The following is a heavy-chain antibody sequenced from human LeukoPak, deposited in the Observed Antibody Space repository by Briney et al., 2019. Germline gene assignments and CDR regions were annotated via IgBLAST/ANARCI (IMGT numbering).Heavy chain of an antibody. CDR3: ARALTGYSSGWYRLLDY. CDR2: INPSGGST. CDR1: EHIFTSYY. J-gene: IGHJ4*02. V-gene: IGHV1-46*01. Sequence: GASEKVSGKAPEHIFTSYYMHWVRQAPGQGLEWMGIINPSGGSTSYAQKCQGRVTMTRDSSTSTVYMELSSLRSEDTGVYYCARALTGYSSGWYRLLDYWGQGTLVTVSS. D-gene: IGHD6-19*01.